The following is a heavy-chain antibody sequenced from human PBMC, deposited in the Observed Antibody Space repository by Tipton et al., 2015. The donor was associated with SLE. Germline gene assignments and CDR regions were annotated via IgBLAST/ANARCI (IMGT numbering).Heavy chain of an antibody. Sequence: TLSLTCTVSDGSITDYYWTWIRQPAGEGLEWIGRMYASGSTNYNPSLKSRVTISVDTSKNQFSLNLNSVTAADTAVYYCARGASDIRDAFDIWGQGTMVTVSS. CDR1: DGSITDYY. J-gene: IGHJ3*02. CDR2: MYASGST. CDR3: ARGASDIRDAFDI. V-gene: IGHV4-4*07. D-gene: IGHD2-15*01.